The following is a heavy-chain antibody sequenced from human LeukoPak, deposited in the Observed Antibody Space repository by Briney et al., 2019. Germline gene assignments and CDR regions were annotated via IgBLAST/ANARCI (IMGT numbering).Heavy chain of an antibody. J-gene: IGHJ4*02. Sequence: SETLSLTYNVSGGSISSYSWSWIRQPAGKGLEWIGRLFISGAANYNPSLKSRVTVSIDTSKSHFSLRLTSVTAAGTAVYYCARERGSVESQFYFDYWGQGTLVTVSS. CDR2: LFISGAA. CDR1: GGSISSYS. CDR3: ARERGSVESQFYFDY. D-gene: IGHD2-21*01. V-gene: IGHV4-4*07.